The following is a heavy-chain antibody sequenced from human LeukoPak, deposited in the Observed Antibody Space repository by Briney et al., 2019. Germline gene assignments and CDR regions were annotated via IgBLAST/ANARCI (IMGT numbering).Heavy chain of an antibody. CDR2: IRYDGSNK. Sequence: GGSLRLSCEASGFTFSSHDMHWVRQAPGKGLEWVSFIRYDGSNKYYAESMKGRFTISRDNSQNTLYLQMNSLRAEDTAVYYCAKIVGNYYDSSGYYLDAFDIWGQGTMVTVSS. CDR1: GFTFSSHD. V-gene: IGHV3-30*02. D-gene: IGHD3-22*01. J-gene: IGHJ3*02. CDR3: AKIVGNYYDSSGYYLDAFDI.